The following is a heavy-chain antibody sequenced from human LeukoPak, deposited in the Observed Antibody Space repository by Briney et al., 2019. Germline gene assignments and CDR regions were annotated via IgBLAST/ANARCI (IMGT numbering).Heavy chain of an antibody. CDR1: GYTFTSYV. Sequence: ASVTVSCKASGYTFTSYVNWGRRATGQGLEWMGWMNPNSGNTGYAQKFQGRVTMTRNTSISTAYMELSSLRSEDTAVYYCARVPPVLRFLEWFPRFDPWGQGTLVTVSS. D-gene: IGHD3-3*01. CDR3: ARVPPVLRFLEWFPRFDP. J-gene: IGHJ5*02. V-gene: IGHV1-8*01. CDR2: MNPNSGNT.